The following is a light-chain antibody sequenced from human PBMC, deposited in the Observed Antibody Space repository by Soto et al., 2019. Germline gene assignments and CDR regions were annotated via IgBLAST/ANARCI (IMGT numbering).Light chain of an antibody. Sequence: DIQMTQSPSSLSASVGDRVTITCRASQGISTYLAWYQQKPGKVPKLLIYAASTLQSGVPSRFSGSGSGTHFTLTISSLQPEDVATYYCQKYNSAPWTFGQGTKVDIK. CDR1: QGISTY. V-gene: IGKV1-27*01. CDR3: QKYNSAPWT. J-gene: IGKJ1*01. CDR2: AAS.